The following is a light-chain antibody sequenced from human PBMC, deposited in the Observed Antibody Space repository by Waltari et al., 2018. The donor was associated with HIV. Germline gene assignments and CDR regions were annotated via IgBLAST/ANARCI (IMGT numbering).Light chain of an antibody. CDR1: QSVSSY. CDR3: HQRSNWPIT. V-gene: IGKV3-11*01. J-gene: IGKJ5*01. Sequence: EIVLTQSPATLSLSPGERATLSCRASQSVSSYLAWYQQKPGQAPRLLIYGASSRATGIQARFSGSGSGTDFTLTISSLEPGDFGVYYCHQRSNWPITFGQGTRLEIK. CDR2: GAS.